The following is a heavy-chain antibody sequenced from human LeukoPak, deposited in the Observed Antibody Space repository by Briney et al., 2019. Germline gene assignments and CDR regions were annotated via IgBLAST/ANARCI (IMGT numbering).Heavy chain of an antibody. D-gene: IGHD3-16*01. CDR2: ISSDGNNK. J-gene: IGHJ6*02. V-gene: IGHV3-30-3*01. Sequence: GGSLRLSCAASRITFDGYAMHWVRQAPGKGLKWVAVISSDGNNKYYADSVKGRFTISRDNSKNTLYLQMNSLRAEDTAVYYCARTRGRDYYYDMDVWGQGTTVTVSS. CDR1: RITFDGYA. CDR3: ARTRGRDYYYDMDV.